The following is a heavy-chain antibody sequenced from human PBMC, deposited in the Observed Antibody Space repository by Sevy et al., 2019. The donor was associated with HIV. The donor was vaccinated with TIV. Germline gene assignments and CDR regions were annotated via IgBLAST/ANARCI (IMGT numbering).Heavy chain of an antibody. V-gene: IGHV3-49*03. CDR3: TRGYYYYSSGYSDY. J-gene: IGHJ4*02. CDR1: GFTFGDYA. D-gene: IGHD3-22*01. Sequence: CLRLSCTGSGFTFGDYAMSWFRQAPGMGLEWVGFIRSNDYGGATEYAASVKGRFTISRDDSKSIADLQMNSLKTEYTAVYYCTRGYYYYSSGYSDYWGQGTPVHVSS. CDR2: IRSNDYGGAT.